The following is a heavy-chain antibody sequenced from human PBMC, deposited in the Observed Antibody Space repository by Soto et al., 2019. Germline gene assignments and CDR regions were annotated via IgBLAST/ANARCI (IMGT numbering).Heavy chain of an antibody. V-gene: IGHV1-69*13. D-gene: IGHD2-8*01. CDR3: ARSDCTNGVCYSDYHFDY. Sequence: SVKVSFKASGGTFSRYAIRWVRQAPGQGLEWMGGIIPIFGTANYAQKFQGRVTITADESTSTAYMELSSLRSEDTAVYYCARSDCTNGVCYSDYHFDYWGQGTLVTVSS. J-gene: IGHJ4*02. CDR1: GGTFSRYA. CDR2: IIPIFGTA.